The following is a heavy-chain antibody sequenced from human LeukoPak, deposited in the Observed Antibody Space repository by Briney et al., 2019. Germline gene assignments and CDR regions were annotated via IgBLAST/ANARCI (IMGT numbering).Heavy chain of an antibody. Sequence: GGSLRLSCAASGFSLRDYTMNWVRQAPGKGLEWLSSISPSTTYIYYADSVKGRFTISRDDAKNSLYLQMNSLRAEDTAVYYCARDSWADSSSRPGNDAFDIWGQGTMVTVSS. CDR1: GFSLRDYT. J-gene: IGHJ3*02. D-gene: IGHD6-6*01. V-gene: IGHV3-21*01. CDR3: ARDSWADSSSRPGNDAFDI. CDR2: ISPSTTYI.